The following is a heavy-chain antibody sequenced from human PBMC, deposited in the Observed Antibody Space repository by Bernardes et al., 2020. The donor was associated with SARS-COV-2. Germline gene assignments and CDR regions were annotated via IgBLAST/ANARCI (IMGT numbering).Heavy chain of an antibody. CDR3: AKDFSISLDYYYGMDV. D-gene: IGHD3-3*01. CDR1: GFTFSSYA. CDR2: ISGSGGST. J-gene: IGHJ6*02. Sequence: GGSLRLSCAASGFTFSSYAMSWVRQAPGKGLEWVSAISGSGGSTYYADSVKGRFTISRDNSKNTLYLQMNSLRAEETAVYYCAKDFSISLDYYYGMDVWGQGTTVTVSS. V-gene: IGHV3-23*01.